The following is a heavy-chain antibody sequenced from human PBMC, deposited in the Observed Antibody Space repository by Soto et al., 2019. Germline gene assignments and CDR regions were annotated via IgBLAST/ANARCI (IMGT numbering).Heavy chain of an antibody. CDR3: AHRTRWNDSSDI. D-gene: IGHD1-1*01. V-gene: IGHV2-5*02. CDR1: GFSLSTSGVG. Sequence: SGPTLVNPTQTLTLPCTFSGFSLSTSGVGVGWIRQPPGKALEWLALIYWDDDKRYSPSLKSRLTITKDTSKNQVVLTMTNMDPVDTATYFFAHRTRWNDSSDIWGQGTMVTLS. CDR2: IYWDDDK. J-gene: IGHJ3*02.